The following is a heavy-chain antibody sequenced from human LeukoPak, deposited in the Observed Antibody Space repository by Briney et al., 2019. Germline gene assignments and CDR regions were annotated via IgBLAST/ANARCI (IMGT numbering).Heavy chain of an antibody. CDR1: GFTFSSYA. CDR2: ISWNSGSI. CDR3: AKGVAYDFWSAYVDN. D-gene: IGHD3-3*01. J-gene: IGHJ4*02. V-gene: IGHV3-9*01. Sequence: HPGGSLRLSCAASGFTFSSYAMHWVRQAPGKGLEWVSGISWNSGSIGYADSVKGRFTISRDNAKNSLSLQMNSVKTEDTAFYYCAKGVAYDFWSAYVDNWGQGILVTVSS.